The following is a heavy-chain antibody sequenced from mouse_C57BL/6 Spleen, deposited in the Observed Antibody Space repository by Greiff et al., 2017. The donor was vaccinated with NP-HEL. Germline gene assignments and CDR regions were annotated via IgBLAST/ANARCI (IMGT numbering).Heavy chain of an antibody. Sequence: QVQLKESGAELVRPGASVKLSCKASGYTFTDYYINWVKQRPGQGLEWIARIYPGSGNTYYNEKFKGKATLTAEKSSSTAYMQLSSLTSEDSAVYFCARGPYYGSSYAWFAYWGQGTLVTVSA. V-gene: IGHV1-76*01. D-gene: IGHD1-1*01. CDR2: IYPGSGNT. CDR3: ARGPYYGSSYAWFAY. CDR1: GYTFTDYY. J-gene: IGHJ3*01.